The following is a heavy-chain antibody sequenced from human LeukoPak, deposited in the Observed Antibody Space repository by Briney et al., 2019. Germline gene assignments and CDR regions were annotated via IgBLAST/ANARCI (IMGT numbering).Heavy chain of an antibody. Sequence: SQTLSLTCTVSGDSVSSGNYYWSWIRQPAGKGLEWIGRMHSSGSTKYNSSLKSRVTISVDTSKNQFSLKLSSVTAADTAVYYCARRGYSYGSSGFDYWGQGTLVTVSS. V-gene: IGHV4-61*02. CDR1: GDSVSSGNYY. CDR2: MHSSGST. CDR3: ARRGYSYGSSGFDY. D-gene: IGHD5-18*01. J-gene: IGHJ4*02.